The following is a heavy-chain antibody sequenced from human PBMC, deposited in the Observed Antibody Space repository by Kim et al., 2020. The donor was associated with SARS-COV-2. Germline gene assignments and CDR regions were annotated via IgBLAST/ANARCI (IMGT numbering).Heavy chain of an antibody. CDR2: IYSGGST. V-gene: IGHV3-53*01. CDR3: ARWRWLQFDFDY. CDR1: GFTVSSNY. Sequence: GGSLRLSCAASGFTVSSNYMSWVRQAPGKGLEWVSVIYSGGSTYYADSVKGRFTISRDNSKNTLYLQMNSLRAEDTAVYYCARWRWLQFDFDYWGQGTLVTVSS. J-gene: IGHJ4*02. D-gene: IGHD5-12*01.